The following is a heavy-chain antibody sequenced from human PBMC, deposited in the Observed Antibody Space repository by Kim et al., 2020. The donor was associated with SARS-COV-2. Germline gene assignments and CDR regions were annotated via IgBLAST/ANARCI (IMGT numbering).Heavy chain of an antibody. J-gene: IGHJ4*02. D-gene: IGHD3-22*01. CDR3: AKDIGYDGSCYHY. V-gene: IGHV3-43*02. Sequence: GGSLRLSCAASGFTFGGYAMHWVRQAPGKGLEWVSLISGDGGSTYYADSVKGRFTISRDNSKNTLYLQMNRLRTEDTALYYCAKDIGYDGSCYHYWGQGTLVTVSS. CDR1: GFTFGGYA. CDR2: ISGDGGST.